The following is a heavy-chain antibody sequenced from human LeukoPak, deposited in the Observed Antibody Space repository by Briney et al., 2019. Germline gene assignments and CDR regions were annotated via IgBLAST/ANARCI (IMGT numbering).Heavy chain of an antibody. J-gene: IGHJ4*02. D-gene: IGHD1-7*01. V-gene: IGHV1-2*02. CDR1: GYTFTAYY. CDR3: ARDYIDPGNYTPLGY. CDR2: INPDSGDT. Sequence: EASVKVSCKASGYTFTAYYVHWVRQAPGQGLEWRGWINPDSGDTSSAQRFQGRVTVTRDTSISTVYMELSRLRSDDTAVYYCARDYIDPGNYTPLGYWGQGTLVTVSS.